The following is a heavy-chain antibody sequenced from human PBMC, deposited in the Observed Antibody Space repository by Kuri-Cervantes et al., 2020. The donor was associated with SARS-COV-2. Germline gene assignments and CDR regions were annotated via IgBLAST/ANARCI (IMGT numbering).Heavy chain of an antibody. D-gene: IGHD3-3*01. CDR2: INHSGST. V-gene: IGHV4-34*01. J-gene: IGHJ6*02. CDR1: GGSFSGYY. CDR3: AGGTSGRDDFWSGYYVGYYYYYGMDG. Sequence: ESLKISCAVYGGSFSGYYWSWVRQPPGKGLEWIGEINHSGSTNYNPSLKSRVTISVDTSKNQFSLKLSSVTAADTAVYYCAGGTSGRDDFWSGYYVGYYYYYGMDGWGQGTTVTVSS.